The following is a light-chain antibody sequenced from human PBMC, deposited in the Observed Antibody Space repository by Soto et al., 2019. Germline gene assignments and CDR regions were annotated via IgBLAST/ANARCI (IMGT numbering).Light chain of an antibody. V-gene: IGLV4-69*01. Sequence: QAVLTQSPSASASLGASVKLTCTLSSGHSSYAIAWHQQQPEKGPRYLMKLNSDGSHSKGDGIPDRFSGSSSGAERYLTISILQSEDEADYYCQTWGTVILFGGGIKLTVL. CDR1: SGHSSYA. CDR2: LNSDGSH. J-gene: IGLJ2*01. CDR3: QTWGTVIL.